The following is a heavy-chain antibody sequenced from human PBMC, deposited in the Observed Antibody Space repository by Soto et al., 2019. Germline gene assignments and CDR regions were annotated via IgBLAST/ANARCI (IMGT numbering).Heavy chain of an antibody. V-gene: IGHV3-23*01. Sequence: EVQLLESGGGLVPPGGSLRLSCAASGFTFSTNAMTWVRQAPGKGLEWVSSITGSGGGTYYADSVEGRFTISRDNSKNTLYLQMNSLRAEDTAVYYCAKTDQGYPVQHWGQGTLVTVSS. D-gene: IGHD6-13*01. J-gene: IGHJ1*01. CDR1: GFTFSTNA. CDR2: ITGSGGGT. CDR3: AKTDQGYPVQH.